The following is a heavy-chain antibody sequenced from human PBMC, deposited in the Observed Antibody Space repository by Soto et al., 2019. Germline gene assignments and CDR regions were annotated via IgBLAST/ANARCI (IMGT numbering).Heavy chain of an antibody. D-gene: IGHD6-19*01. CDR1: GFSLSTSGVN. CDR3: ARSPNSGWAPFEY. Sequence: QITLKESDPTLVKPTQTLTLTCTFSGFSLSTSGVNGGWIRQLPGKALKWLALIYLDDDKRSSPSLKTRLTITKYTSNTQVVLTMTNMDPVDTAAYYGARSPNSGWAPFEYWGQGTLVTVSS. J-gene: IGHJ4*02. CDR2: IYLDDDK. V-gene: IGHV2-5*02.